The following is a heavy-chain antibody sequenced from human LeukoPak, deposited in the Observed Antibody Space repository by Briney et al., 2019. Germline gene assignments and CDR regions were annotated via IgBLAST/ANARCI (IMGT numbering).Heavy chain of an antibody. V-gene: IGHV1-18*01. Sequence: ASVKVSCKASGYTFTSCGISWVRQAPGQGLEWMGWISAYNGNTNYAQKLQGRVTMTTDTSTSTAYMELRSLRSDDTAVYYCARDSLAYCGGDCYSPNWFDPWGQGTLVTVSS. CDR2: ISAYNGNT. D-gene: IGHD2-21*02. CDR1: GYTFTSCG. J-gene: IGHJ5*02. CDR3: ARDSLAYCGGDCYSPNWFDP.